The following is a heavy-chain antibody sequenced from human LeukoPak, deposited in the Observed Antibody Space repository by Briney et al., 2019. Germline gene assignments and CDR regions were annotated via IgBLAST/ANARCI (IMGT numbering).Heavy chain of an antibody. D-gene: IGHD2-15*01. J-gene: IGHJ4*02. V-gene: IGHV4-61*01. CDR1: GGSVSSASYY. Sequence: SETLSLTCTVSGGSVSSASYYWSWIRQPPGKGLEWIGFIYYSGSTNYNPSLKSRVTISVDTSKNQFSLKLTSVAAADTAVYYCAREVFGGSVDFDYWGQGTLVTVSS. CDR2: IYYSGST. CDR3: AREVFGGSVDFDY.